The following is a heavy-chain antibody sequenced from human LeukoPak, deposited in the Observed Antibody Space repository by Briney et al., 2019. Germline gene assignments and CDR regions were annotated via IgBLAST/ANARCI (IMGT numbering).Heavy chain of an antibody. J-gene: IGHJ4*02. V-gene: IGHV4-39*01. CDR1: GGSISSSSNY. CDR2: IYYSGST. CDR3: AKTKWPHFDY. D-gene: IGHD5-12*01. Sequence: PSETLSLTCTVSGGSISSSSNYWGWIRQXXXXXLEWIGSIYYSGSTYYNPSLKSRVTISVDTSKNQFSLKLSSVTAADTAVYYCAKTKWPHFDYWGQGTLVTVSS.